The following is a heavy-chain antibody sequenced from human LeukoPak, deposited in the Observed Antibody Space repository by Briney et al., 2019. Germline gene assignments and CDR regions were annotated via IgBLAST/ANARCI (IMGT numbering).Heavy chain of an antibody. CDR3: ARGAVAGTFDY. CDR1: GGTFSSYA. CDR2: IIPIFGTA. V-gene: IGHV1-69*13. J-gene: IGHJ4*02. Sequence: ASVKVSCKASGGTFSSYAIDWVRQAPGQGLEWMGGIIPIFGTANYAQKFQGRVTITADESTSTAYMELSSLRSEDTAVYYCARGAVAGTFDYWGQGTLVAVSS. D-gene: IGHD6-19*01.